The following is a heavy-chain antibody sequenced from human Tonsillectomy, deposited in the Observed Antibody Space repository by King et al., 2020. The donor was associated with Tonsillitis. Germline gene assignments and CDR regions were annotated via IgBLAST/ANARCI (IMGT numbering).Heavy chain of an antibody. CDR3: AAEYYYGSGSPGRYFQH. V-gene: IGHV1-69*09. D-gene: IGHD3-10*01. Sequence: VQLVESGAEVKKPGSSVKVSCKASGGTFSSYAISWVRQAPGQGLEWMGRIIPILGIANYAQKFQGRVTITADKSTSTAYMELSSLRSEDTAVYYCAAEYYYGSGSPGRYFQHWGQGTLVTVSS. CDR2: IIPILGIA. CDR1: GGTFSSYA. J-gene: IGHJ1*01.